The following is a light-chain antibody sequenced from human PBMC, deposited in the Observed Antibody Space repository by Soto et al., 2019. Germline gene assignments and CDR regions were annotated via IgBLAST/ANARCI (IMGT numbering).Light chain of an antibody. CDR3: SSYTSGSTPWV. J-gene: IGLJ1*01. V-gene: IGLV2-14*03. CDR1: SSDFGGYNY. CDR2: DVS. Sequence: QSVLTQPTSVSGSPGRSITISCTGTSSDFGGYNYVSWYQHHPGKAPKLMICDVSDRPSGVSNRFSGSKSGNTASLTISGLQAEDEADYYCSSYTSGSTPWVFGTGTKVTVL.